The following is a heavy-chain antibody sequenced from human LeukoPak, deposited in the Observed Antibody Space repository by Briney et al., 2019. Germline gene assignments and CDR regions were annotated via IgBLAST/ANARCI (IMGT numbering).Heavy chain of an antibody. CDR3: ASYRTGVRQEVYNYYGSGEVYYYYGMDV. Sequence: GASVKVSCKASGYTFTGYYMHWVRQAPGQGLEWMGWINPNSGGTNYAQKFQGRVTMTRDTSISTAYMELSRLRSDDTAVYYCASYRTGVRQEVYNYYGSGEVYYYYGMDVWGQGTTVTVSS. J-gene: IGHJ6*02. D-gene: IGHD3-10*01. CDR1: GYTFTGYY. V-gene: IGHV1-2*02. CDR2: INPNSGGT.